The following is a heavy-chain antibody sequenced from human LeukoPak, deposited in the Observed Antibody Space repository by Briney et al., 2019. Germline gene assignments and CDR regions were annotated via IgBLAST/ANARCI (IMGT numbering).Heavy chain of an antibody. Sequence: HPGGSLRLSCAASGLTFSSYAMSWVRQAPGKGLEWVSGVNGNGGSTSYADSVKGRFTIFRDNSKNTVYLQMNSLRVEDTAVYYCAKSLYGGCDYWGQGTVVTVSS. V-gene: IGHV3-23*01. CDR2: VNGNGGST. CDR1: GLTFSSYA. D-gene: IGHD3-16*02. CDR3: AKSLYGGCDY. J-gene: IGHJ4*02.